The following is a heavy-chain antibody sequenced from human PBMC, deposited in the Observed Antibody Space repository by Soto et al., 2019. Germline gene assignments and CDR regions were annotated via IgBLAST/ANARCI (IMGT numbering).Heavy chain of an antibody. Sequence: PSETLSLTCTASGGSISSYYWSWIRQPPGKGLEWIGYIYYSGSTNYNPSLKSRVTISVDTSKNQFSLKLSSVTAADTAVYYCARDQNESSWYGVSCFDPWGQGTLVTFSS. J-gene: IGHJ5*02. V-gene: IGHV4-59*08. CDR3: ARDQNESSWYGVSCFDP. CDR2: IYYSGST. D-gene: IGHD6-13*01. CDR1: GGSISSYY.